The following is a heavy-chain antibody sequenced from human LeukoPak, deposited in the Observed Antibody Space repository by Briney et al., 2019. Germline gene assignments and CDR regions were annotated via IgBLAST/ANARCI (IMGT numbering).Heavy chain of an antibody. CDR3: ATAATYCTSTSCDTYYYYYMDV. CDR1: AVVLRGNG. Sequence: GGSLRLSCAASAVVLRGNGMHSGRQPPGKGLEWVAGIWYDGNSKYYADSAKGRFTISRDNSKNTLYLPMNRLSAEDTAATYSATAATYCTSTSCDTYYYYYMDVWGKGTTVTVSS. V-gene: IGHV3-33*01. CDR2: IWYDGNSK. D-gene: IGHD2-2*01. J-gene: IGHJ6*03.